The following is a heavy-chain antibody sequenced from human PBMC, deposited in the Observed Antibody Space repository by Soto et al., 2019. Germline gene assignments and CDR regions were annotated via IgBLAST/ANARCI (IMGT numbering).Heavy chain of an antibody. CDR2: VSGSGGGT. Sequence: GGSLRLSCAASGFTFSSYTMSRVRQAPGKGLEWISAVSGSGGGTYYADSVKGRFTISRDNSKDTLYLQMNNLRAEDTAVYYCAKPPDYNWNDYWGQGTLVTVSS. CDR1: GFTFSSYT. J-gene: IGHJ4*02. V-gene: IGHV3-23*01. D-gene: IGHD1-20*01. CDR3: AKPPDYNWNDY.